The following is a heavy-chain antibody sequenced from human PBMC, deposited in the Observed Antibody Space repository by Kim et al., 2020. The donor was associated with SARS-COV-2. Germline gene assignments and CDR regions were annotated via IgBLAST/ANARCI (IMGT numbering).Heavy chain of an antibody. J-gene: IGHJ6*02. Sequence: SETLSLTCAVYGGSFSGYYWSWIRQPPGKGLEWIGEINHSGSTNYNPSLKSRVTISVDTSKNQFSLKLSSVTAADTAVYYCARLTLGYGSGSYYNYYYYGMDVWGQGTTVTVSS. CDR2: INHSGST. CDR3: ARLTLGYGSGSYYNYYYYGMDV. CDR1: GGSFSGYY. D-gene: IGHD3-10*01. V-gene: IGHV4-34*01.